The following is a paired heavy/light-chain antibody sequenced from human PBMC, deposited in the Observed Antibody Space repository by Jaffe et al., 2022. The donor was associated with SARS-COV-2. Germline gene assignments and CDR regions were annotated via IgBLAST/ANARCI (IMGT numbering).Heavy chain of an antibody. CDR2: IKSKTDGGTT. D-gene: IGHD3-3*01. CDR1: GFTFSNAW. Sequence: EVQLVESGGGLVKPGGSLRLSCAASGFTFSNAWMSWVRQAPGKGLEWVGRIKSKTDGGTTDYAAPVKGRFTISRDDSKNTLYLQMNSLKTEDTAVYYCTTGSLNDFWSGYYLRSPPPVAHDAFDIWGQGTMVTVSS. J-gene: IGHJ3*02. CDR3: TTGSLNDFWSGYYLRSPPPVAHDAFDI. V-gene: IGHV3-15*01.
Light chain of an antibody. CDR3: LLSYSGARPV. CDR2: DTS. J-gene: IGLJ2*01. CDR1: TGAVTSGHY. V-gene: IGLV7-46*01. Sequence: QAVVTQEPSLTVSPGGTVTLTCGSSTGAVTSGHYPYWFQQKPGQAPRTLIYDTSNKHSWTPARFSGSLLGGKAALTLSGAQPEDEAEYYCLLSYSGARPVFGGGTKLTVL.